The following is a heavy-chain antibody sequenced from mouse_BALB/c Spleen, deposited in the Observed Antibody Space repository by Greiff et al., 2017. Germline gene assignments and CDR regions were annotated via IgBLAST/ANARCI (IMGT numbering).Heavy chain of an antibody. CDR3: AKLGPYYAMDY. V-gene: IGHV1-7*01. J-gene: IGHJ4*01. CDR2: INPSTGYT. D-gene: IGHD4-1*01. CDR1: GYTFTSYW. Sequence: VQLQQSGAELAKPGASVKMSCKASGYTFTSYWMHWVKQRPGQGLEWIGYINPSTGYTEYNQKFKDKATLTADKSSSTAYMQLSSLTSEDSAVYYCAKLGPYYAMDYWGQGTSVTVSS.